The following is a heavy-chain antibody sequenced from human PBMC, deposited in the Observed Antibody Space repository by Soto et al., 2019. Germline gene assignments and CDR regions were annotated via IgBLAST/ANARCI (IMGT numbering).Heavy chain of an antibody. V-gene: IGHV3-48*01. J-gene: IGHJ4*02. CDR3: ASIGAVVVVAATDY. CDR1: GFTFSSYS. D-gene: IGHD2-15*01. CDR2: ISSSSSTI. Sequence: GGSLRLSCAASGFTFSSYSMNWVRQAPGKGLEWVSYISSSSSTIYYADSVKGRFTISRDNAKNSLYLQMNSLRAEDTAVYYCASIGAVVVVAATDYWGQGTLVTVSS.